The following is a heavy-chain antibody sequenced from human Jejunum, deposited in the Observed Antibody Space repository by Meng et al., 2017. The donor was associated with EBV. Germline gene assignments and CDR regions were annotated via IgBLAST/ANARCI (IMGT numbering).Heavy chain of an antibody. CDR2: IDASNGNT. J-gene: IGHJ5*02. V-gene: IGHV1-3*01. Sequence: VPLWPSGIGVKDPGAFLKTAVKHSGDTFTRHATHWVRKAPGQNLEWMGWIDASNGNTKYSQKFPDRVTITRDTSATTAYMELSSLRSEDTAVYYCAKTGSTPPGNWFDRWGQGALVTVSS. CDR3: AKTGSTPPGNWFDR. D-gene: IGHD1-14*01. CDR1: GDTFTRHA.